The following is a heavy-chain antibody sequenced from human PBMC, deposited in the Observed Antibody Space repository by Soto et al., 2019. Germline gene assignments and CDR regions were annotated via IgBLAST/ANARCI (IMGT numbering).Heavy chain of an antibody. V-gene: IGHV4-39*01. D-gene: IGHD5-12*01. Sequence: PSETLSLTCTVSGVSLSSSSSCWGWIRQPPGKGLEWIGSMSYSGSTYHNPSLKSRVTLSVDTSQSRFSLKLTSVTAADTAVYYCARHRVPSVYDPIPGCFDSWGQGILVTVSS. J-gene: IGHJ4*02. CDR3: ARHRVPSVYDPIPGCFDS. CDR2: MSYSGST. CDR1: GVSLSSSSSC.